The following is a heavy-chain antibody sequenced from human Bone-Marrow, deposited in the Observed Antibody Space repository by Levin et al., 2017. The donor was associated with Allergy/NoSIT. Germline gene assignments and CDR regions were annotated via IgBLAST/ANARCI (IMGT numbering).Heavy chain of an antibody. J-gene: IGHJ4*02. CDR3: ARFSLNYDRSGYPDY. Sequence: SQTLSLTCIVSGDSINDGGRSWNWLRQFPGKGLEWIGSIYYDGSTDYKPSLKSRLTMSVDTSKDQFSLKLISVTAADTAVYYCARFSLNYDRSGYPDYWGQGTLVTVSS. D-gene: IGHD3-22*01. CDR1: GDSINDGGRS. CDR2: IYYDGST. V-gene: IGHV4-31*03.